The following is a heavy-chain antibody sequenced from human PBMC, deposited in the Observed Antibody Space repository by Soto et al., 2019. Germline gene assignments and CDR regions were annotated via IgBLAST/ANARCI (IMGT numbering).Heavy chain of an antibody. CDR2: ISYDGSNK. V-gene: IGHV3-30*18. CDR1: GFTFSSYG. Sequence: GGSLRLSCAASGFTFSSYGMHWVRQAPGEGLEWVAVISYDGSNKYYADSVKGRFTISRDNSKNTLYLQMNSLRAEDTAVYYCAKSPIAVAVFFDYWGQGTLVTVS. CDR3: AKSPIAVAVFFDY. J-gene: IGHJ4*02. D-gene: IGHD6-19*01.